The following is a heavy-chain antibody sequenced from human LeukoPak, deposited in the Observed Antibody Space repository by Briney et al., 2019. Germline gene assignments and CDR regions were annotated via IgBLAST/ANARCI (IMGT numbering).Heavy chain of an antibody. Sequence: GGSLRLSCAASGFTFSSYSMNWVRQAPGKGLEWVSSISSSSSYIYYADSVKGRFTISRDNAKNSLYLQMNSLRAEDTAVYYCARDSYYDFWSGEPLDIWGQGTMVTVS. J-gene: IGHJ3*02. CDR2: ISSSSSYI. CDR3: ARDSYYDFWSGEPLDI. D-gene: IGHD3-3*01. V-gene: IGHV3-21*01. CDR1: GFTFSSYS.